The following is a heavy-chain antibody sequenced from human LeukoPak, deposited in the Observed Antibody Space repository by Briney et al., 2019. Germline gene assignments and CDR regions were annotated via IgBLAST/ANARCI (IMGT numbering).Heavy chain of an antibody. Sequence: TGGPLRLSCAASGFTFSSYSMNWVRQPPGKGLEWVSSISSSSSYIYYADPEKGRFTISRDNAKHSLYLQMNSLRAADTAVYYCARDSHDEGRTIDYWGQGTLVTVSS. CDR2: ISSSSSYI. D-gene: IGHD1-14*01. J-gene: IGHJ4*02. CDR1: GFTFSSYS. CDR3: ARDSHDEGRTIDY. V-gene: IGHV3-21*01.